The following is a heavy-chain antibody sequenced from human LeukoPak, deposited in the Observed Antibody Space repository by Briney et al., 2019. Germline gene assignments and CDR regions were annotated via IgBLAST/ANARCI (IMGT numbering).Heavy chain of an antibody. CDR3: ARDSDGAAADYYFDY. D-gene: IGHD6-13*01. V-gene: IGHV3-30*04. CDR1: GFTFSSYA. Sequence: GGSLRLSCAASGFTFSSYAMHWVRQAPGKGLEWVAVISYDGRDKYYADSVKGRFTFSRDNSKNTLYLQMNSLRAEDTAVYYCARDSDGAAADYYFDYWGQGTLVTVSS. CDR2: ISYDGRDK. J-gene: IGHJ4*02.